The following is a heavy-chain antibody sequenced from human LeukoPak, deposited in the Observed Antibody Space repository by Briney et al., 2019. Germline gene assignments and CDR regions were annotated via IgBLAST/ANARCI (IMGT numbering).Heavy chain of an antibody. J-gene: IGHJ5*02. CDR3: VKLEWRYYYDT. CDR2: ISSSGGST. V-gene: IGHV3-64D*09. Sequence: GGSLRLSCSASGFPFSSYAMHWVRQAPGKGLEYVSAISSSGGSTYYADSVKGRFTISRDNSKNTLHLQMSSLRAEDTAVYYCVKLEWRYYYDTWGQGTLVTVSS. D-gene: IGHD3-22*01. CDR1: GFPFSSYA.